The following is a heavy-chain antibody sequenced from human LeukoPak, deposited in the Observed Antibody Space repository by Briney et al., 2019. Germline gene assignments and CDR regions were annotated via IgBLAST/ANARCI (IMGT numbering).Heavy chain of an antibody. D-gene: IGHD3-16*01. Sequence: PSETLSLTCTVSGGSIGSFYCSWIRQPPGKGLEWIGYIFYSGTANYNPSLKSRVTISVDRSKNQFSLKLSSVTAADTAVYYCARVFSSGGGSYYYYYMDVWGKGTTVTVSS. CDR3: ARVFSSGGGSYYYYYMDV. J-gene: IGHJ6*03. V-gene: IGHV4-59*12. CDR2: IFYSGTA. CDR1: GGSIGSFY.